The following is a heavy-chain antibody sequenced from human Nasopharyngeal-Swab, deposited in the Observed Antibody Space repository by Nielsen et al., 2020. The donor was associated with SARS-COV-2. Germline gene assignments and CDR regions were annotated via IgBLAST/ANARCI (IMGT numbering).Heavy chain of an antibody. CDR1: GFTFNTYA. Sequence: GGSLRLSCAASGFTFNTYAMTWVRQAPGKGLEWVALISDDGSNKYYADSVKGRFTISRDNSKNTLYLQMNSLRAEDTAVYYCAKLNMGASDCWGQGTLVTVSS. D-gene: IGHD1-26*01. J-gene: IGHJ4*02. CDR2: ISDDGSNK. CDR3: AKLNMGASDC. V-gene: IGHV3-30*18.